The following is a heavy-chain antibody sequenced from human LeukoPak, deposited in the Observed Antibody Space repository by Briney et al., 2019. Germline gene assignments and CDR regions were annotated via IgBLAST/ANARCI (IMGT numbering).Heavy chain of an antibody. D-gene: IGHD3-9*01. CDR2: MSGSGGTT. Sequence: GGSLRLSCAASGFTFSSYAMTWVRRAPGKGLEWVSAMSGSGGTTYYADSVKGRFTISRDNSKNTLYLQMNSLRAEDTAVYYCAKGLINDWSALDYWGQGTLVTVSS. CDR3: AKGLINDWSALDY. CDR1: GFTFSSYA. V-gene: IGHV3-23*01. J-gene: IGHJ4*02.